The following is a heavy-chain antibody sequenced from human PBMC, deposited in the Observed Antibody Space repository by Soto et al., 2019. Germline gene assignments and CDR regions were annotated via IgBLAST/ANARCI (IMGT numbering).Heavy chain of an antibody. CDR1: GFTVSSNY. CDR3: ARYGYYDSSGYFDY. CDR2: IYSGGST. D-gene: IGHD3-22*01. V-gene: IGHV3-53*02. J-gene: IGHJ4*02. Sequence: EVQLVETGVGLIQPGGSLRLSCAASGFTVSSNYMSWVRQAPGKGLEWVSVIYSGGSTYYAVSVKGRFTIARDNSKNTLYRRMNSLRAEDTAVYYCARYGYYDSSGYFDYWGQGTLVTVSS.